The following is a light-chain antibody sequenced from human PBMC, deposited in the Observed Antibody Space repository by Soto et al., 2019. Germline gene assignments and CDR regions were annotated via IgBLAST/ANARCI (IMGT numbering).Light chain of an antibody. Sequence: DIQMTQSPSSLSASVGDRVTITCRASQSISSYLNWYQQKPGKAPKLLIYAASSLQSGVPSRFSGSGSGTEFTLTISSLRPDDFATYYCQQYNSYWTFGQGTKVDI. CDR3: QQYNSYWT. CDR2: AAS. CDR1: QSISSY. V-gene: IGKV1-39*01. J-gene: IGKJ1*01.